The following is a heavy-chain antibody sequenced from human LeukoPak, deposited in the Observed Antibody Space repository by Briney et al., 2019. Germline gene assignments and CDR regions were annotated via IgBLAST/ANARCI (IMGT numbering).Heavy chain of an antibody. V-gene: IGHV3-73*01. D-gene: IGHD2-8*02. Sequence: GGSLRLSCAASGFTFSDSYMHWVRQASGKGMEWVGLIRTKTRNYAATYAESVKGRFTISRDDSKNTAYLQMNSLKMEDTAVYYCTRQNCTGGSCSYVDCWGQGTLVTVSS. CDR2: IRTKTRNYAA. CDR3: TRQNCTGGSCSYVDC. J-gene: IGHJ4*02. CDR1: GFTFSDSY.